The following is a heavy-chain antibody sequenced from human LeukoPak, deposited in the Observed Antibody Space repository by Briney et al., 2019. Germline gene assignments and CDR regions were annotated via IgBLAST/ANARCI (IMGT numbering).Heavy chain of an antibody. J-gene: IGHJ4*02. CDR3: AKIRLGELSSIDY. V-gene: IGHV3-23*01. D-gene: IGHD3-16*02. CDR2: IGVSGGST. Sequence: GGSLRLSCAASGFTFSSYAMSWVRQAPGKGLEWVSAIGVSGGSTYYADSVKGRFTTSRDNSKNTLYLQMNSLRAEDTAVYYCAKIRLGELSSIDYWGQGTLVTVSS. CDR1: GFTFSSYA.